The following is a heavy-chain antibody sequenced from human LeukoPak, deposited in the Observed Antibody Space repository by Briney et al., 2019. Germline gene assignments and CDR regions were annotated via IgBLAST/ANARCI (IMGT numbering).Heavy chain of an antibody. Sequence: PGGSLRLSCAASGFTFSSYAMSWVRQAPGKGLEWVSAISGGGGVTYYADSVKGRFTISRDNSKNTLYLQMNSLRAEDTAVYYCAKDSRQYCSSTSCSHYFDYWGQGTLLTVSS. CDR2: ISGGGGVT. D-gene: IGHD2-2*01. J-gene: IGHJ4*02. CDR3: AKDSRQYCSSTSCSHYFDY. CDR1: GFTFSSYA. V-gene: IGHV3-23*01.